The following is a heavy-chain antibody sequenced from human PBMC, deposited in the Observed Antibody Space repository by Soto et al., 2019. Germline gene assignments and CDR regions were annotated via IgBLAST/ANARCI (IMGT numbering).Heavy chain of an antibody. CDR1: GFTFGDAG. D-gene: IGHD2-2*01. CDR3: TTVSCSSTSCYAFLLDY. Sequence: GGSLRLSCAASGFTFGDAGVNWVRQAPGKGLEWVGRIKSKTDGGTTDYAAPVKGRFTISRDDSKNTLYLQMNSLKTEDTAVYYCTTVSCSSTSCYAFLLDYWGQGTLVTVSS. V-gene: IGHV3-15*07. J-gene: IGHJ4*02. CDR2: IKSKTDGGTT.